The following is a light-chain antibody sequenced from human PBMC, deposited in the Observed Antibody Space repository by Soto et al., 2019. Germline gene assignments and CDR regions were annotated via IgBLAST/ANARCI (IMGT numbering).Light chain of an antibody. CDR2: SSS. J-gene: IGKJ1*01. CDR1: QTISGTY. V-gene: IGKV3D-20*02. Sequence: IVLTPSPGTLSLSPCERATLSWRASQTISGTYLAWYQQKPGQAPRLLIYSSSNRATGIPARFSGSGSGTDFTLTISSLEPEDFAVYYCQQRSNWPWKFGQGTKVDIK. CDR3: QQRSNWPWK.